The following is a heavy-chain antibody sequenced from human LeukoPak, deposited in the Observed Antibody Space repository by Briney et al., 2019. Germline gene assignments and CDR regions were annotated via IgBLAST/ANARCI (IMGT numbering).Heavy chain of an antibody. CDR1: GGSISSYY. V-gene: IGHV4-59*01. CDR3: ARAVVGDILTGYFFDY. CDR2: IYYSGST. D-gene: IGHD3-9*01. Sequence: SQTLSLTCTVSGGSISSYYWSWIRQPPGKGLEWIGYIYYSGSTNYDPSLKSRVTISVDTSKNQFSLKLSSVTAADTAVYYCARAVVGDILTGYFFDYWGQGTLVTVSS. J-gene: IGHJ4*02.